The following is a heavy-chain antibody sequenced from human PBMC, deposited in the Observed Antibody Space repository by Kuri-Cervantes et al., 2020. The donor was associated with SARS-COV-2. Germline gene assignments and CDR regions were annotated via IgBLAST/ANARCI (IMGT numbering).Heavy chain of an antibody. J-gene: IGHJ5*02. CDR3: AKSSGTADGGFDP. CDR1: GFTFSSYG. V-gene: IGHV3-30*18. Sequence: LSLTCAASGFTFSSYGMHWVRQAPGKGLEWVAVISYDGSNKYYADSVKGRFTISRDNSKNTLYLQMNSLRAEDTAVYYCAKSSGTADGGFDPWGQGTLVTSPQ. CDR2: ISYDGSNK. D-gene: IGHD6-19*01.